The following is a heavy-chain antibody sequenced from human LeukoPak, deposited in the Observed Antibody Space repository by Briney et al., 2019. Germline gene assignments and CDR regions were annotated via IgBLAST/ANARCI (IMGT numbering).Heavy chain of an antibody. V-gene: IGHV4-59*12. CDR2: FSNSGTT. D-gene: IGHD7-27*01. J-gene: IGHJ4*02. CDR1: SGSFSAYY. Sequence: PSETLSLTCAVYSGSFSAYYWSWIRQPPGKGLEWIGYFSNSGTTNQNPSLKSRVTMSVDTSKNQFSLKLSSVTAADTAVYYCARGSNWGDYWGQGTLVTVSS. CDR3: ARGSNWGDY.